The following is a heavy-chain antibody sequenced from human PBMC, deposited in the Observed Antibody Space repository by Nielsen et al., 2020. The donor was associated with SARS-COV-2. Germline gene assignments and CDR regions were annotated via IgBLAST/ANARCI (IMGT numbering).Heavy chain of an antibody. Sequence: GSLRLSCTVSGGSISSSSYYWGWIRQPPGKGLEWIGSIYYSGSTYYNPSLKSRVTISVDTSKNQFSLKLSSVTAADTAVYYCARGFGELSTYAFDIWGQGTMVTVSS. D-gene: IGHD3-10*01. V-gene: IGHV4-39*07. J-gene: IGHJ3*02. CDR1: GGSISSSSYY. CDR3: ARGFGELSTYAFDI. CDR2: IYYSGST.